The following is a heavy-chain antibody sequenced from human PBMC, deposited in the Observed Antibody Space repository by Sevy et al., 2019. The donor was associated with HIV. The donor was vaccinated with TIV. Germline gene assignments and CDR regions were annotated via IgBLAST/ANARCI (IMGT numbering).Heavy chain of an antibody. V-gene: IGHV1-69*13. D-gene: IGHD6-19*01. CDR2: IIPILGTV. CDR1: GGTFSSYG. J-gene: IGHJ4*02. Sequence: ASVKVSCKASGGTFSSYGISWVRQAPGQGLEWMGGIIPILGTVNYAQKFQGRVTITADESTKTAYMKLSCLRSEDTAVYYCARGGGNGWYYFDYWGQETLVTVSS. CDR3: ARGGGNGWYYFDY.